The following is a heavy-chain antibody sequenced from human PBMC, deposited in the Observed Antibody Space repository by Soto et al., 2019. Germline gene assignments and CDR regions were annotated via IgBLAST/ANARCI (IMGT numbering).Heavy chain of an antibody. CDR2: ISAYNGNT. D-gene: IGHD3-16*02. Sequence: QVQLVQSGAEVKKPGASVKVSCKASGYTFTSYGISWVRQAPGQGLEWMGWISAYNGNTNYAQKLQGRVTMTTDTSTGTAYMELRSLRSDDTAVYYCAREVRDYVWGSYRSYYFDYWCQGTLVTVSS. V-gene: IGHV1-18*04. J-gene: IGHJ4*02. CDR1: GYTFTSYG. CDR3: AREVRDYVWGSYRSYYFDY.